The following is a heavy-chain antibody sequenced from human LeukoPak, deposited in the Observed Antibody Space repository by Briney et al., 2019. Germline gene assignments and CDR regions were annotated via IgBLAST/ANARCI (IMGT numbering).Heavy chain of an antibody. CDR1: GLTGSHNY. CDR3: ARGAYYYED. V-gene: IGHV3-53*01. CDR2: IHTSGDT. Sequence: GGSLRLSCAASGLTGSHNYVSWVRQAPGKGLEWVSAIHTSGDTCYADSVKGRFTISRDNAKNSLYLQMNSLRAEDTAVYYCARGAYYYEDWGQGTLVTVSS. D-gene: IGHD3-22*01. J-gene: IGHJ4*02.